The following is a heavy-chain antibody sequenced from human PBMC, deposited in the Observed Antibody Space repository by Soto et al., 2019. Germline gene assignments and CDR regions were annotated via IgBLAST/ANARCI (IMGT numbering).Heavy chain of an antibody. CDR3: ARRGSYDSSGYYCPVYWYFDL. Sequence: QVTLKESGPVLVKPTETLTLTCTVSGFSLSNARMGVSWIRQPPGKALEWLAHIFSNDEKSYSTSLKSRLTISKDTSKSQVVLTMTNMDPVDTATYYCARRGSYDSSGYYCPVYWYFDLWGRGTLVTVSS. CDR1: GFSLSNARMG. V-gene: IGHV2-26*01. CDR2: IFSNDEK. J-gene: IGHJ2*01. D-gene: IGHD3-22*01.